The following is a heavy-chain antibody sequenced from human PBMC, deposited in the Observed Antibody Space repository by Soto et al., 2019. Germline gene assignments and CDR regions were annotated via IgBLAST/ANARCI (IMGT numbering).Heavy chain of an antibody. CDR1: GGSFSGYY. J-gene: IGHJ6*02. CDR3: ARRAKLWFGELLRRDYGMDV. Sequence: SETLSLTCAVYGGSFSGYYWSWIRQPPGKGLEWIGEINHSGSTNYNPSLKSRVTISVDTSKNQFSLKLSSVTAADTAVYYCARRAKLWFGELLRRDYGMDVRGQGTTVTVSS. D-gene: IGHD3-10*01. CDR2: INHSGST. V-gene: IGHV4-34*01.